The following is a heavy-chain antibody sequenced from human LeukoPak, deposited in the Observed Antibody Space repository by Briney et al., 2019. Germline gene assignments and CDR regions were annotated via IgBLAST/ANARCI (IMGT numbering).Heavy chain of an antibody. J-gene: IGHJ5*02. CDR3: ARICQGLVLYWPHP. D-gene: IGHD3-16*02. V-gene: IGHV1-24*01. Sequence: GASVKVSCKVSGDTLSETIIQWGRQAPGKGLGWVGGLAPNDGETIYAQKFQGRVIMTEDTSPDTAYMELSRPGDEETSVFCRARICQGLVLYWPHPWVQGTLVNVCS. CDR2: LAPNDGET. CDR1: GDTLSETI.